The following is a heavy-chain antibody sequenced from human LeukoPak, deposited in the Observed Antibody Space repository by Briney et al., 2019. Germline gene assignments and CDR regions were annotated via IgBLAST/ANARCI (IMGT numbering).Heavy chain of an antibody. CDR2: ISGSGGST. CDR1: GFAFSSYA. CDR3: AKDIREHDSSGYYPDDAFDI. D-gene: IGHD3-22*01. V-gene: IGHV3-23*01. Sequence: GGSLRLSCAASGFAFSSYAMSWVRQAPGKGLEWVSAISGSGGSTYYVDSVKGRVTISRDNSKNTLYLQMSSLRAEDTAVYYCAKDIREHDSSGYYPDDAFDIWGQGTMVTVSS. J-gene: IGHJ3*02.